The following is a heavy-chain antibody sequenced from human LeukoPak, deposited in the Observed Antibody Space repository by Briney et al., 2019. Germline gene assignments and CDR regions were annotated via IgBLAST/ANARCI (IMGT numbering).Heavy chain of an antibody. J-gene: IGHJ4*02. CDR2: IIPIFGTA. D-gene: IGHD1-7*01. Sequence: ASVKVSCKASGGTFSSYAISWVRQAPGQGLEWMGRIIPIFGTANYAQKFQGRVTMTRDTSTSTVYMELSSLRSEDTAVYYCARSIITGTLPGFGYWGQGTLVTVSS. V-gene: IGHV1-69*05. CDR1: GGTFSSYA. CDR3: ARSIITGTLPGFGY.